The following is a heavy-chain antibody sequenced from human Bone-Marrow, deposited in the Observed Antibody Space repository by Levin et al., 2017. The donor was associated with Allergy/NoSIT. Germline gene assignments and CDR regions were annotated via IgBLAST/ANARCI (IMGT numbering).Heavy chain of an antibody. Sequence: GGSLRLSCAASGFTFSSYAMHWVRQAPGKGLEWVAVISYDGSNKYYADSVKGRFTISRDNSKNTLYLQMNSLRAEDTAVYYCARVGEARVTMVRGVIIPPDLWGQGTLVTVSS. CDR3: ARVGEARVTMVRGVIIPPDL. CDR2: ISYDGSNK. D-gene: IGHD3-10*01. V-gene: IGHV3-30-3*01. CDR1: GFTFSSYA. J-gene: IGHJ4*02.